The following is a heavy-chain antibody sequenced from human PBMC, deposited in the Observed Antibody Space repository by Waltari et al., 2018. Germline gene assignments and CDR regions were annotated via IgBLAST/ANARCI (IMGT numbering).Heavy chain of an antibody. CDR1: GFTFDDYA. CDR2: ISWNSGSI. D-gene: IGHD3-16*01. Sequence: EVQLVESGGGLVQPGRSLRLSCAASGFTFDDYAMHWVRPARGQGLEWVSGISWNSGSIGYAYSVKGRFTISRDNAKNSLYLQMNSLRAEDTALYYCAKDINFGAGFGGVMDPSNGLDVWGQGTTVTVSS. V-gene: IGHV3-9*01. CDR3: AKDINFGAGFGGVMDPSNGLDV. J-gene: IGHJ6*02.